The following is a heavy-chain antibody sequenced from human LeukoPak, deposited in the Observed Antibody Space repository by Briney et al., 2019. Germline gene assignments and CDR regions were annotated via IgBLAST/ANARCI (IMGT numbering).Heavy chain of an antibody. D-gene: IGHD5-12*01. CDR1: GFTFSSYS. CDR3: AKDLKGIYDY. V-gene: IGHV3-30*02. J-gene: IGHJ4*02. CDR2: IRYDGSNK. Sequence: GGSLRLSCAASGFTFSSYSMNWVRQAPGKGLEWVAFIRYDGSNKYYADSVKGRFTISRDNSKNTLYLQMNSLRAEDTAVYYCAKDLKGIYDYWGQGTLVTVSS.